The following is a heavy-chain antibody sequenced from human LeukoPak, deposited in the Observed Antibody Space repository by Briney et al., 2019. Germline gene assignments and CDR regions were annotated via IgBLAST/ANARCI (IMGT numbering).Heavy chain of an antibody. V-gene: IGHV4-34*01. CDR1: GGSFSGYY. CDR2: INHSGST. J-gene: IGHJ4*02. Sequence: PSETLSLTCAVYGGSFSGYYWSWIRQPPGKGLEWIGEINHSGSTNYNPSLKSRVTISVDTSKNQFSLKLSSVTAADTAVYYCARGRSVRMVFDYWGQGTLVTVSS. CDR3: ARGRSVRMVFDY. D-gene: IGHD3-10*01.